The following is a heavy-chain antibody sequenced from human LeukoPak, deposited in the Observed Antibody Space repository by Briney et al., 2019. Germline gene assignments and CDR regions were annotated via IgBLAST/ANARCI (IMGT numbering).Heavy chain of an antibody. Sequence: SETLSLTCTVSGVSISSGSYYWSWIRQPAGKGLEWIGRIYTSGSTNYNPSLKSRVTISVDTSKNQFSLKLSSVTAADTAVYYCARVGSSGWYWVDYWGQGTLVTVSS. CDR3: ARVGSSGWYWVDY. CDR2: IYTSGST. J-gene: IGHJ4*02. V-gene: IGHV4-61*02. CDR1: GVSISSGSYY. D-gene: IGHD6-19*01.